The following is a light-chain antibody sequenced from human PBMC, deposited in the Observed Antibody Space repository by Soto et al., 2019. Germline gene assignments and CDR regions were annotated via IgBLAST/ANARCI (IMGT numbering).Light chain of an antibody. CDR2: EVT. Sequence: QSVLTQPASVSGSPGQSITISCTGTSSDVGSYNLVSWYQQHPGKAPKLMIYEVTKRPSGVSNRFSGSKSGNTASLTISGLQAVDEADYYCCSYAGSSTFLYVFGTGTKVTVL. CDR3: CSYAGSSTFLYV. J-gene: IGLJ1*01. CDR1: SSDVGSYNL. V-gene: IGLV2-23*02.